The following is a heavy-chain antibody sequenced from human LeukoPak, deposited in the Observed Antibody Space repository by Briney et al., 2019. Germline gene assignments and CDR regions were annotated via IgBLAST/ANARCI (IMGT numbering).Heavy chain of an antibody. J-gene: IGHJ5*02. V-gene: IGHV4-39*07. CDR3: ARDHNQYYYGSGVSGGWFDP. CDR2: IYYSGST. Sequence: SETLSLTCTVSGGSISDSSYYWGWIRQPPGRGLEWIGSIYYSGSTYYNPSLKSRVTISVDTSKNQFSLKLSSVTAADTAVYYCARDHNQYYYGSGVSGGWFDPWGQGTLVTVSS. CDR1: GGSISDSSYY. D-gene: IGHD3-10*01.